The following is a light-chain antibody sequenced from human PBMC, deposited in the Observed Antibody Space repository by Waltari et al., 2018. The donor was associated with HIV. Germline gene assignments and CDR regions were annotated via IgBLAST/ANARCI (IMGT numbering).Light chain of an antibody. Sequence: QSALTQPASVSGSPGQSITISCTGTSNDVGSSNYVSWHQQHPGEAPTLIIHDVSDRPSGISSRFSGSKSGNTSSLTISGLQTEDEADYYCSSYTSSTTYVFGTGTRVTGL. CDR2: DVS. CDR1: SNDVGSSNY. J-gene: IGLJ1*01. V-gene: IGLV2-14*03. CDR3: SSYTSSTTYV.